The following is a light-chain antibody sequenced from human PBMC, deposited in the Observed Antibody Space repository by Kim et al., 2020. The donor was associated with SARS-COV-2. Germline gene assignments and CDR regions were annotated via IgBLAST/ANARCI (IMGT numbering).Light chain of an antibody. CDR2: DAA. CDR1: QFISSW. Sequence: ASGGDRVIITCRASQFISSWLAWYQQKPGEAPKLLIYDAATLQSGVPSRFSGSGVGTEFTLTISSLQPEDFATYFCQQYESLSYTFGQGTKLEI. V-gene: IGKV1-5*01. J-gene: IGKJ2*01. CDR3: QQYESLSYT.